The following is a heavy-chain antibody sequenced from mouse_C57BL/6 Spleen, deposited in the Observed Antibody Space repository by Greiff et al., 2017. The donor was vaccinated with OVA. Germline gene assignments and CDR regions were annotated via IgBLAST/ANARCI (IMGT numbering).Heavy chain of an antibody. D-gene: IGHD2-1*01. CDR1: GFTFSNYW. V-gene: IGHV6-3*01. CDR3: TGGNYGDY. J-gene: IGHJ2*01. Sequence: EVKLEESGGGLVQPGGSMKLSCVASGFTFSNYWMNWVRQSPEKGLEWVAQIRLKSDNYATHYAESVKGRFTISRDDSKSSVYLQRNNLRAEDTVIYYCTGGNYGDYWGQGTTLTVSS. CDR2: IRLKSDNYAT.